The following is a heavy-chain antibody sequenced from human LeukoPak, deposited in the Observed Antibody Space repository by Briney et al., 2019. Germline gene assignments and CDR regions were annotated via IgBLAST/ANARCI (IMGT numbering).Heavy chain of an antibody. D-gene: IGHD6-19*01. CDR2: VNSNSGGT. V-gene: IGHV1-2*02. J-gene: IGHJ4*02. CDR1: GYTFTGYY. CDR3: AREGYSSGWWDY. Sequence: ASVKVSCKASGYTFTGYYMHWVRQAPGQGLEWMGWVNSNSGGTNYAQKFQGRVTMTRDTSITTAYMELSRLRSDDTAVYYCAREGYSSGWWDYWGQGTLVTVSS.